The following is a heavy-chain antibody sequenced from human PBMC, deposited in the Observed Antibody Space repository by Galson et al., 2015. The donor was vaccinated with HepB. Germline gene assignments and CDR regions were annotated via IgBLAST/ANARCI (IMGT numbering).Heavy chain of an antibody. CDR1: GGTFSSYA. J-gene: IGHJ4*02. Sequence: SVKVSCKASGGTFSSYAISWVRQAPGQGLEWMGGIIPILGIANYAQKFQGRVTITADKSTSTAYMELSSLRSEDTAVYYCARAAYSSGWYYFDYWGQGTLVTVSS. CDR3: ARAAYSSGWYYFDY. V-gene: IGHV1-69*10. D-gene: IGHD6-19*01. CDR2: IIPILGIA.